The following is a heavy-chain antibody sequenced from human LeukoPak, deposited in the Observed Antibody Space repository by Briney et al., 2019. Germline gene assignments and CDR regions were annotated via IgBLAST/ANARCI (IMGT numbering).Heavy chain of an antibody. CDR1: GGTFSSYA. Sequence: AASVKVSCKASGGTFSSYAISWVRQAPGQGLEWMGWISAYNGNTNYAQKLQGRVTMTTDTSTSTAYMELRSLRSDDTAVYYCARGTPYHDAYYYYYMDVWGKGTTVTVSS. CDR3: ARGTPYHDAYYYYYMDV. V-gene: IGHV1-18*01. D-gene: IGHD1-1*01. J-gene: IGHJ6*03. CDR2: ISAYNGNT.